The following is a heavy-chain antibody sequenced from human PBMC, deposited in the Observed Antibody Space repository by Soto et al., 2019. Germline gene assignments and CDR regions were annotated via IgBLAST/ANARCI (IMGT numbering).Heavy chain of an antibody. CDR1: GFTFSSYA. CDR3: AKDRYSSSWYGWFDP. CDR2: ISGSGGST. J-gene: IGHJ5*02. Sequence: EVQLLESGGGLVQPGGSLRLSCAASGFTFSSYAMSWVRQAPGKGLEWVSAISGSGGSTYYADSVKGRFTISRDNSKNTLYLQMNSLSAEDTAVYYCAKDRYSSSWYGWFDPWGQGTLVTVSS. V-gene: IGHV3-23*01. D-gene: IGHD6-13*01.